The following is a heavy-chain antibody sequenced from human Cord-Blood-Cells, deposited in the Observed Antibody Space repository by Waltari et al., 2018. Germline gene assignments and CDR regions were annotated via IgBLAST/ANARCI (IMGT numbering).Heavy chain of an antibody. V-gene: IGHV3-23*01. Sequence: EVQLLESGGGLVQPGGSLRLSCAASGCTFRSYALSWVRQAPGKGLEWVSAIRVSGGSTYYADPVKGRFTISRDNSKNTLYLQMNSLRAEDTAVYYCAKGGGELLPVGYWGQGTLVTVSS. J-gene: IGHJ4*02. CDR2: IRVSGGST. D-gene: IGHD1-26*01. CDR1: GCTFRSYA. CDR3: AKGGGELLPVGY.